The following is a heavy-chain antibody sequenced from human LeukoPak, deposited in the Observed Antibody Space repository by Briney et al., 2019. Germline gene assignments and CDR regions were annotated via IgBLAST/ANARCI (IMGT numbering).Heavy chain of an antibody. CDR2: INWDGGST. Sequence: GGSLRLSCAASGFTFDDYAMHWVRQAPGKGLEWVSLINWDGGSTYYADSVKGRFTISRDNNKNSLYLQMSSLRAEDTALYYCAKADITAGGNFDYWGQGTLVTVSS. CDR1: GFTFDDYA. D-gene: IGHD6-13*01. CDR3: AKADITAGGNFDY. V-gene: IGHV3-43D*03. J-gene: IGHJ4*02.